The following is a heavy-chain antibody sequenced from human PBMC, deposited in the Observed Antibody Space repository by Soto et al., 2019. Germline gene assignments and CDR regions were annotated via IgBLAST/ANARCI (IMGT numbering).Heavy chain of an antibody. D-gene: IGHD3-3*01. CDR3: ARLRITIFGVDSDDAFDI. V-gene: IGHV4-31*03. Sequence: PSETLSLTCTVSGGSISSGGYYWSWIRQHPGKGLEWIGYIYYSGSTYYNPSLKSRVTISVDTSKNQFSLKLSSVTAADTAVYYCARLRITIFGVDSDDAFDIWGQGTMVTVSS. CDR2: IYYSGST. J-gene: IGHJ3*02. CDR1: GGSISSGGYY.